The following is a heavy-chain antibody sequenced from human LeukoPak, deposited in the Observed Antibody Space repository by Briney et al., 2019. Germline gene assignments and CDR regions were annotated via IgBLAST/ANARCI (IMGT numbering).Heavy chain of an antibody. J-gene: IGHJ6*02. D-gene: IGHD1-26*01. CDR3: AKESTYSGSYFRSIRYYYYGMDV. V-gene: IGHV3-9*01. Sequence: GGSLRLSCAASGFTFYDYAMHWVRQAPGKGLEWVSGISWNSGSIGYADSVKGRFTISRDNAKNSLYLQMNSLRAEDTAVYYCAKESTYSGSYFRSIRYYYYGMDVWGQGTTVTVSS. CDR1: GFTFYDYA. CDR2: ISWNSGSI.